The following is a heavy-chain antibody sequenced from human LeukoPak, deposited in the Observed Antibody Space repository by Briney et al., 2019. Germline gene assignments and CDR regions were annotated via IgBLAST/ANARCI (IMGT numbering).Heavy chain of an antibody. J-gene: IGHJ5*02. Sequence: GGSLRLSCGASGFTLSNYWTSWVRQAPGKGLEWVANIKQDGSEKYYVDSVKGRFTISRDNAQNSLSLQMNSLRAEDTAVYYCARWGYCTGGSCYRYDAWGQGTLVTVSS. CDR1: GFTLSNYW. CDR2: IKQDGSEK. CDR3: ARWGYCTGGSCYRYDA. D-gene: IGHD2-15*01. V-gene: IGHV3-7*01.